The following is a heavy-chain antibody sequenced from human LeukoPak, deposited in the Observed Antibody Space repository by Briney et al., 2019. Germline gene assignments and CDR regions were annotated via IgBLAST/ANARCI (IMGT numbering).Heavy chain of an antibody. Sequence: SGGSLRLSCAASGFTFSTYSLNWVRQAPGKGLEWVSVIYSGGSTYYADSVKGRFTISRDNSKNTLYLQMNSLRAEDTAVYYCARKEDIVATDPRDYWGQGTLVTVSS. V-gene: IGHV3-53*01. CDR3: ARKEDIVATDPRDY. CDR2: IYSGGST. CDR1: GFTFSTYS. J-gene: IGHJ4*02. D-gene: IGHD5-12*01.